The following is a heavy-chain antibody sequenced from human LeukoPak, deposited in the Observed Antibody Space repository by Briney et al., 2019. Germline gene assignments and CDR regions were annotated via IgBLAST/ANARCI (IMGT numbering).Heavy chain of an antibody. D-gene: IGHD1-26*01. Sequence: SETLSLTRTVSGGSISSSSYYWGWIRQPPGKGLEWIGSIYYSGSTYYNPSLKSRVTISVDTSKNQFSLKLSSVTAADTAVYYCARNEWELNFDYWGQGTLVTVSS. CDR3: ARNEWELNFDY. J-gene: IGHJ4*02. V-gene: IGHV4-39*01. CDR1: GGSISSSSYY. CDR2: IYYSGST.